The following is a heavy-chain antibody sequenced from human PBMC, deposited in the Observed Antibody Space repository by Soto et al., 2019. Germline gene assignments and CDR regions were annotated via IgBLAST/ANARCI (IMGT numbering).Heavy chain of an antibody. V-gene: IGHV1-18*01. D-gene: IGHD3-10*02. CDR3: ARAHYAQGGPY. CDR1: GYTFTSYG. Sequence: QVQLVQSGAEVKKPGASVKVSCKASGYTFTSYGISWVRQAPGQGLEWMGWISAYNGNTNYAQKLQGRVTMTTDTSSSTADMELRSLRADATAVYYCARAHYAQGGPYWGQGTLVTVSS. J-gene: IGHJ4*02. CDR2: ISAYNGNT.